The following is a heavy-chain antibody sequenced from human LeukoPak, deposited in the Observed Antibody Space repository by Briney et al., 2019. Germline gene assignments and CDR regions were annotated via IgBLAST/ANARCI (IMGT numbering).Heavy chain of an antibody. CDR1: GGSISSYY. CDR2: IYTSGST. CDR3: ARVLEDIVVVPAARFDP. V-gene: IGHV4-4*07. D-gene: IGHD2-2*01. Sequence: SETLSPTCTVSGGSISSYYWSWIRQPAGKGLEWIGRIYTSGSTSYNPSLKSRVTMSVDTSKNQFSLKLSSVTTADTAVYYCARVLEDIVVVPAARFDPWGQGTLVTVSS. J-gene: IGHJ5*02.